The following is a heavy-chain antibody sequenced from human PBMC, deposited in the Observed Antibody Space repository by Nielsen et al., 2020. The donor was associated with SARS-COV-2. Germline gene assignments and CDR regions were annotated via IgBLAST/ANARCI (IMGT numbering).Heavy chain of an antibody. J-gene: IGHJ4*02. CDR1: GYTFTAYA. CDR3: ARIRTWIQLWTTGY. D-gene: IGHD5-18*01. V-gene: IGHV1-3*04. Sequence: ASVKVSCKASGYTFTAYAIHWVRQDPGQRLEWMGWINSDSGNTKYSQKFRGRVTITRDTSASTAYMELSSLRSEDTAVYYCARIRTWIQLWTTGYWGQGTLVTVSS. CDR2: INSDSGNT.